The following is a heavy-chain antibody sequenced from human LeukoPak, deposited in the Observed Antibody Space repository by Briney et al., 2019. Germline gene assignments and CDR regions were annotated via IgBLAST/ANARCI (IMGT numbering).Heavy chain of an antibody. J-gene: IGHJ4*02. V-gene: IGHV4-4*07. CDR1: GGSISSYY. CDR3: AREATYYYDSSAQWPVFDY. D-gene: IGHD3-22*01. Sequence: SEXLSLTCTVSGGSISSYYWSWVRQPAGKGVEWIGRIYTSGITNYNPSLKSRVTMSVDTSKNQFSLKLSSVTAADTAVYYCAREATYYYDSSAQWPVFDYWGQGTLVTVSS. CDR2: IYTSGIT.